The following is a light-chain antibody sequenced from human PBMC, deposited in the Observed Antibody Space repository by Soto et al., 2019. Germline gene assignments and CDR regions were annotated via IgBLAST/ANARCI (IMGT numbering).Light chain of an antibody. J-gene: IGLJ2*01. CDR2: EVT. CDR3: SSYAANNNLL. V-gene: IGLV2-8*01. Sequence: QSALTQPPSASGSPGQSVTISCTGTSSDVGADKYVSWYQQHPGRAPKLMIYEVTKRPSGVPDRFSGSKSGNTASLTVSGLQAEDEADYYCSSYAANNNLLFGGGTKVTV. CDR1: SSDVGADKY.